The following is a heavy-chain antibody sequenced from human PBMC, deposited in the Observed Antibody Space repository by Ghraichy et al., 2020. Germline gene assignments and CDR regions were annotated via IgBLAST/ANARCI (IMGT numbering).Heavy chain of an antibody. CDR1: GFTFSSYS. CDR2: ISSSSSTI. J-gene: IGHJ5*02. D-gene: IGHD4-17*01. V-gene: IGHV3-48*01. CDR3: ARDLRGSYGDYSSWFDP. Sequence: GGSLRLSCAASGFTFSSYSMNWVRQAPGKGLEWVSYISSSSSTIYYADSVKGRFTISRDNAKNSLYLQMNSLRAEDTAVYYCARDLRGSYGDYSSWFDPWGQGTLVTVSS.